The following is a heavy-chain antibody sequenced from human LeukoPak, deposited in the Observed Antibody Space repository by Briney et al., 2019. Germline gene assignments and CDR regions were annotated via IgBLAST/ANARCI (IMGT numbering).Heavy chain of an antibody. D-gene: IGHD6-19*01. Sequence: GGSLRLSCAAPGFTFSSYAMSWVRQAPGKGLEWVSTIRGSGGGTYYADSVKGRFTISRDNSKNTLYLQMNSLRDEDTALYSCAKAGIGVVGYFDYWGQGTLVTVSS. CDR1: GFTFSSYA. J-gene: IGHJ4*02. V-gene: IGHV3-23*01. CDR2: IRGSGGGT. CDR3: AKAGIGVVGYFDY.